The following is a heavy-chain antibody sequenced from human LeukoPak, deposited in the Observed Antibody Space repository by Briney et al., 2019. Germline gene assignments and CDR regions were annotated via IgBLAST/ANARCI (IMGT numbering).Heavy chain of an antibody. CDR1: GGSISSYY. CDR3: ARSLSRPFDY. J-gene: IGHJ4*02. V-gene: IGHV4-59*01. Sequence: SETLSLTCTASGGSISSYYWSWIRQPPGKGLEWIGYIYYSGSTNYNPSLKSRVTISVDTSKNQLSLKLSSVTAADTAVYYCARSLSRPFDYWGQGTLVTVSS. CDR2: IYYSGST.